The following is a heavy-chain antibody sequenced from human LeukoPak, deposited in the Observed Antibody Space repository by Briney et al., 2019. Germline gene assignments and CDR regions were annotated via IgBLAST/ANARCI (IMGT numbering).Heavy chain of an antibody. CDR2: IHISGTT. CDR3: ATYSITGAWAEYFLH. D-gene: IGHD2/OR15-2a*01. J-gene: IGHJ1*01. V-gene: IGHV4-4*07. Sequence: PSETLSLTCTVSGGSISDYYWSWVRQPAGKGLEWIGRIHISGTTYYIPSLKSRFTMSIDTSKNQFSLKLSSVTAADTAVYYCATYSITGAWAEYFLHWGQGTLVTVSS. CDR1: GGSISDYY.